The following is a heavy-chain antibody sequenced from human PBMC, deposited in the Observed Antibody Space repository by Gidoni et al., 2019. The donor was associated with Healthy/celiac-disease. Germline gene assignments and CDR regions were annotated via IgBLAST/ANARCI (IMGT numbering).Heavy chain of an antibody. V-gene: IGHV3-48*02. CDR2: ITSSSSTI. D-gene: IGHD6-19*01. CDR1: GFTCGSYS. CDR3: ARGRQSLPSYYSAY. J-gene: IGHJ4*02. Sequence: EVQRVESGGGLVKPGGSLRRYCAASGFTCGSYSMNWVRRAPGKGLACVSYITSSSSTIYYADSVNVRFTISRDTAKNSLYLQMISLSDEDTPVYYCARGRQSLPSYYSAYWGQGTLVTVSS.